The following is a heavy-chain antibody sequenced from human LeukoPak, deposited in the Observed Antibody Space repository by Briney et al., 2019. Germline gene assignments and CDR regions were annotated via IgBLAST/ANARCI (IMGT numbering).Heavy chain of an antibody. CDR1: GGSISSYY. Sequence: SETLSLTCTVSGGSISSYYWSWIRQPPGKGLEWIGYTYYSGSTNYNPSLKSRVTISVDTSKNQFSLKLSSVTAADTAVYYCARDQDDAFDIWGQGTMVTVSS. V-gene: IGHV4-59*01. CDR2: TYYSGST. J-gene: IGHJ3*02. CDR3: ARDQDDAFDI.